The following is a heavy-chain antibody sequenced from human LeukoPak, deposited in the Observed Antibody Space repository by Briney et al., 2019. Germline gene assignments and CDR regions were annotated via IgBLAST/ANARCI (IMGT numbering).Heavy chain of an antibody. CDR3: ARDIEGEMATITQY. CDR2: MSPNSGNT. V-gene: IGHV1-8*01. D-gene: IGHD5-24*01. Sequence: ASVKVSCKASGYTFTSYGINWVRQATGQGLEWMGWMSPNSGNTGYAQKFQGRVTMTRNTSISTAYMELSSLRSEDTAVYYCARDIEGEMATITQYWGQGTLVTVSS. J-gene: IGHJ4*02. CDR1: GYTFTSYG.